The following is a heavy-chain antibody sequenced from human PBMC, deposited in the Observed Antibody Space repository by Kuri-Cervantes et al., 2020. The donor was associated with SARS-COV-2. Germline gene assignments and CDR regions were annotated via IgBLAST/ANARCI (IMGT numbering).Heavy chain of an antibody. CDR2: ISGSGGST. Sequence: GESLKISCAASGFTFSSYAMSWVRQAPGKGLEWVSAISGSGGSTYYADSVKGRFTISRDDSKNTLYLQMNSLRAEDTAVYYCARDSLRGSGSSYYFDYWGQGTLVTVSS. D-gene: IGHD1-26*01. CDR3: ARDSLRGSGSSYYFDY. CDR1: GFTFSSYA. J-gene: IGHJ4*02. V-gene: IGHV3-23*01.